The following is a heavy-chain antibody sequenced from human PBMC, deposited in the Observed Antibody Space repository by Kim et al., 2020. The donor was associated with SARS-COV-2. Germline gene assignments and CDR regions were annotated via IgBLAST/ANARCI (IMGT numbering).Heavy chain of an antibody. CDR2: IKQDGSEK. D-gene: IGHD3-22*01. J-gene: IGHJ6*01. CDR1: GFTFSSYS. V-gene: IGHV3-7*03. CDR3: ARQVVVTTTRTYYYGMDV. Sequence: GGSLRLSCAASGFTFSSYSMSWVRQAPGKGLEWVANIKQDGSEKYYVDSVKGRFTISRDNAKNSLYLQMNSLRAEDTAVYYCARQVVVTTTRTYYYGMDV.